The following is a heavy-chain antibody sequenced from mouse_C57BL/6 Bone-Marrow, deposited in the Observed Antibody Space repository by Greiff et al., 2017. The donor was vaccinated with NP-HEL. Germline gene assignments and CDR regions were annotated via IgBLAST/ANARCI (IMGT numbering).Heavy chain of an antibody. J-gene: IGHJ1*03. V-gene: IGHV1-39*01. CDR3: PYGNWYFDV. D-gene: IGHD2-10*02. Sequence: EVQLQQSGPELVKPGASVKISCKASGYSFTDYYMNWVKQSTGKSLEWIGVINPNYGSTSYNQKFKGKATLPVDKSSSTAYMQLNSLTSEDSAVYYSPYGNWYFDVWGTGTTVTVSS. CDR1: GYSFTDYY. CDR2: INPNYGST.